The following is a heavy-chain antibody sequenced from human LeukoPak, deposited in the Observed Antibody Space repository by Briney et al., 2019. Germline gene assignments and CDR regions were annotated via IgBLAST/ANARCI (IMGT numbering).Heavy chain of an antibody. Sequence: SETLSLTCTVSGGSISSGGYYWSWIRQPAGKGLEWIGRIYTSGSTNYNPSLKSRVTISVDTSKNQFSLKLSSVTAADTAVYYCARLGRDTTGYVPFDYWGQGTLVTVSS. D-gene: IGHD2-2*01. V-gene: IGHV4-61*02. CDR2: IYTSGST. CDR3: ARLGRDTTGYVPFDY. CDR1: GGSISSGGYY. J-gene: IGHJ4*02.